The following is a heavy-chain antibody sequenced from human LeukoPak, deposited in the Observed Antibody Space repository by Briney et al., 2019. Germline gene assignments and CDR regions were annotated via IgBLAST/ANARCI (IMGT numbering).Heavy chain of an antibody. J-gene: IGHJ5*02. CDR3: ARDSSSWYGFDP. D-gene: IGHD6-13*01. Sequence: ASVKVSCKASGYTFTSYDINWVRQATGQGLEWMGWMNPNSGNTGYAQKFQGRVTMTRNTSISTAYMELSSLRSEDTAVYYCARDSSSWYGFDPWGQGTLVTVSS. CDR1: GYTFTSYD. CDR2: MNPNSGNT. V-gene: IGHV1-8*01.